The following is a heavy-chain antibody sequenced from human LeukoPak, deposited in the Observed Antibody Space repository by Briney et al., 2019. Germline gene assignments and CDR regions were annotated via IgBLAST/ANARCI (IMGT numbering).Heavy chain of an antibody. V-gene: IGHV1-46*01. CDR1: GYTFTGYY. Sequence: GASVKVSCKASGYTFTGYYMHWVRQAPGQGLEWMGIINPSGGSTSYAQKFQGRVTMTRDTSTSTVYMELSSLRSDDTAVYCCGRGEVEWELPTDYWGQGTLVTVSS. D-gene: IGHD1-26*01. CDR3: GRGEVEWELPTDY. CDR2: INPSGGST. J-gene: IGHJ4*02.